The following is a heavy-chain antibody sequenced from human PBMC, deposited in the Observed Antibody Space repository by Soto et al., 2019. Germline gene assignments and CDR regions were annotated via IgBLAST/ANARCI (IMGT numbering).Heavy chain of an antibody. CDR3: AKTESFNGYYNAFDS. Sequence: GGSLRLSCAASGFSFAGYAVAWVRQAPGKGLEWVSTVSGGGGSTYYADSVKGRFTIPRDNSGNTVHLQMNSLNAGDTALYYCAKTESFNGYYNAFDSWGQGTRVTVSA. CDR2: VSGGGGST. J-gene: IGHJ4*02. V-gene: IGHV3-23*01. D-gene: IGHD3-9*01. CDR1: GFSFAGYA.